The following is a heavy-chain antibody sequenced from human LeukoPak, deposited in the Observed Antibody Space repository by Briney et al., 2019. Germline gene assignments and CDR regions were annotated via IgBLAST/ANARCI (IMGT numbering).Heavy chain of an antibody. CDR1: GYSFTTYG. J-gene: IGHJ4*02. D-gene: IGHD2-15*01. CDR3: ARTRSGGSCSY. Sequence: ASVKVSCKASGYSFTTYGITWVRQAPGQGLEWMGWISGNNGVTKYAQKVRGRVTMTTDTSTSTAYMEVTSLTSDDTAVYYCARTRSGGSCSYWGQGTLVTVSA. V-gene: IGHV1-18*01. CDR2: ISGNNGVT.